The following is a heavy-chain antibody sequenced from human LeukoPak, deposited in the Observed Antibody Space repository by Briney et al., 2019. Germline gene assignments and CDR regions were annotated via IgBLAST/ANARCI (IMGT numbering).Heavy chain of an antibody. CDR3: AKGAVAVEALHFDY. J-gene: IGHJ4*02. Sequence: GGSLRLSCAASGFTFSSYGMHWVRQAPDKGLEWVAVISYDGSNKYYADSVKGRFTISRDNSKNTLYLQMNSLRAEDTAVYYCAKGAVAVEALHFDYWGQGTLVTVSS. CDR2: ISYDGSNK. CDR1: GFTFSSYG. V-gene: IGHV3-30*18. D-gene: IGHD6-19*01.